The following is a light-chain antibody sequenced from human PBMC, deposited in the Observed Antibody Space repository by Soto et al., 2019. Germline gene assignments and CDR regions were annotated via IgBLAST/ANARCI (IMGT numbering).Light chain of an antibody. V-gene: IGLV3-21*02. Sequence: SYELTQPPSVSVAPGQTATITCAGNNIASYNVHWYQQKPGQAPVLVVYDDSARPSGIPERFSGSNSGNTATLTFSRVEAGNEADYYCQVWDSSSDRWVFGGGPKLTVL. CDR2: DDS. J-gene: IGLJ3*02. CDR1: NIASYN. CDR3: QVWDSSSDRWV.